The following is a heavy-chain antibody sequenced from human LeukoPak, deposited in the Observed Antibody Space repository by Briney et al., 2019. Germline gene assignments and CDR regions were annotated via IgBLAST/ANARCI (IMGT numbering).Heavy chain of an antibody. D-gene: IGHD4-17*01. J-gene: IGHJ4*02. CDR1: GYTFTGYA. V-gene: IGHV1-3*01. Sequence: ASVKVSCKASGYTFTGYAMHWVRQAPGQRLEWMGWINAGNGNTKYSQKFQGRVTITRDTSASTAYMELSSLRSEDTAVYYCARVGTVTYLDYWGQGTLVAVSS. CDR3: ARVGTVTYLDY. CDR2: INAGNGNT.